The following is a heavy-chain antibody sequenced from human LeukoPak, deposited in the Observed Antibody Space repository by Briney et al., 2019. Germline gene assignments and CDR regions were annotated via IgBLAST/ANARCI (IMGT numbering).Heavy chain of an antibody. D-gene: IGHD3-22*01. V-gene: IGHV3-30*04. CDR2: ISYDGSNK. J-gene: IGHJ4*02. CDR1: GFTFSSYA. Sequence: PGGSLRLSCAASGFTFSSYAMHWVRQAPGKGLEWVAVISYDGSNKYYADSVRGRFTISRDNAKNTLFLQMNSLRAEDTAVYYCARSIVVGNYFDYWGQGTLVTVSS. CDR3: ARSIVVGNYFDY.